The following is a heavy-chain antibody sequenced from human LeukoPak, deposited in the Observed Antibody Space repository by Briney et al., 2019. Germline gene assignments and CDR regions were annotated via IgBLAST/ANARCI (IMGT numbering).Heavy chain of an antibody. Sequence: GASVKVSCKASGYTYTSYGFSWVRQAPGQGLEWLGWISAYNGNTNYAQKLQGRVTMTTDTSTSTAYMELRSLRSDDTAVYYCARDRYCTSTSCPTHYYYGMDVWGQGTTVTVSS. CDR2: ISAYNGNT. J-gene: IGHJ6*02. V-gene: IGHV1-18*01. CDR1: GYTYTSYG. CDR3: ARDRYCTSTSCPTHYYYGMDV. D-gene: IGHD2-2*01.